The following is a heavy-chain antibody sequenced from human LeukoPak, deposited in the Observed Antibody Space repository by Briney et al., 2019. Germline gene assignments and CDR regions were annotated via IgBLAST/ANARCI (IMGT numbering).Heavy chain of an antibody. CDR1: GYSFSLCD. V-gene: IGHV7-4-1*02. J-gene: IGHJ4*02. D-gene: IGHD5-18*01. Sequence: ASVKVSCKASGYSFSLCDINWVRQAPGQGLEWIGWINTNTGNPTYAQGFTGRFVFSLDTSVSTAYLQISSLKAEDTAVYYCARDGQLWGNYWGQGTLVTVSS. CDR2: INTNTGNP. CDR3: ARDGQLWGNY.